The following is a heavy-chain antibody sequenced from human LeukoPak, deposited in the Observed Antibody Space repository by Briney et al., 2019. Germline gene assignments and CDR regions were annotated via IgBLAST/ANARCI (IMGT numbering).Heavy chain of an antibody. CDR3: AREIRSGSYPGGY. Sequence: QAGGSLRLSCAASGFTFSSYGMHWVRQAPGKGLEWVAVIWYDGSNKYYADSVKGRFTISRDNSKNTLYLQMNSLRAEDTAVYYCAREIRSGSYPGGYWGQGTLVTVSS. D-gene: IGHD1-26*01. V-gene: IGHV3-33*01. CDR2: IWYDGSNK. J-gene: IGHJ4*02. CDR1: GFTFSSYG.